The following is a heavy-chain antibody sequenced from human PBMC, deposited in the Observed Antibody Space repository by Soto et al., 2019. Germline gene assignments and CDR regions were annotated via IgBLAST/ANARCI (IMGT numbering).Heavy chain of an antibody. V-gene: IGHV1-18*01. CDR1: GYSFSTYG. CDR2: ISGYNGDT. D-gene: IGHD2-8*01. Sequence: QGQLVQSGAEVKQPGASVKVSYKASGYSFSTYGISWVRQAPGQGLEWMGWISGYNGDTNYAQKFQGRVTMTIDTSTTTAYLELRRLTYDDTAVYFCAKNGHPPYYYYGMDVWGQGTTVTVSS. J-gene: IGHJ6*02. CDR3: AKNGHPPYYYYGMDV.